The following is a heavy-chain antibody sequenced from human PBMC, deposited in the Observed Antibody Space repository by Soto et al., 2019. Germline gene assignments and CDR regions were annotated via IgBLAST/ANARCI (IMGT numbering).Heavy chain of an antibody. Sequence: QVQLVQSGAEVKKPGASVKVSCKASGYTFNRYAISWVRQAPGQGLEWMGWISAYNRNTNYAQKFQGRVTMTTDTSTSTAYMELRSLRSDATAVYYCARLYYYDSSGYYYVEDFWGQGTLVTVSS. D-gene: IGHD3-22*01. CDR2: ISAYNRNT. V-gene: IGHV1-18*01. J-gene: IGHJ4*02. CDR1: GYTFNRYA. CDR3: ARLYYYDSSGYYYVEDF.